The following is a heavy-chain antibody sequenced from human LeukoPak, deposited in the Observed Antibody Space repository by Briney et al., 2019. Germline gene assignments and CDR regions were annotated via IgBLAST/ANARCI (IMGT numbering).Heavy chain of an antibody. V-gene: IGHV3-30*04. CDR3: ARPDYGGNLFDY. CDR1: GFTFSSYA. CDR2: ISYDGSNK. D-gene: IGHD4-23*01. Sequence: SLRLSCAASGFTFSSYAMHWVRQAPGKGLEWVAVISYDGSNKYYADSVKGRFTISRDNSKNTLYLQMNSLRAEDTAVYYCARPDYGGNLFDYWGQGTLVTVSS. J-gene: IGHJ4*02.